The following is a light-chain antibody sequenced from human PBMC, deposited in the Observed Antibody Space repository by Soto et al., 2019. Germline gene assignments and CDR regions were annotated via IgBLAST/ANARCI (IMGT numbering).Light chain of an antibody. J-gene: IGKJ2*01. CDR2: GAS. CDR1: QSVSSN. Sequence: EIVMTQSPATLSVSPGERATLSCRASQSVSSNLAWYQQKPGQAPRLLIYGASTRATGIPARFSGSGSGTEFTLTISSLQSEDFAVYDCQQYNNWSPAYTFGQGTKLEIK. CDR3: QQYNNWSPAYT. V-gene: IGKV3-15*01.